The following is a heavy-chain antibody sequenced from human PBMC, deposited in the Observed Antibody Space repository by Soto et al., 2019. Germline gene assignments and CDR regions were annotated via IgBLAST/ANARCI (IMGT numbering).Heavy chain of an antibody. CDR3: APGRRGSGSYYPPDAFDI. CDR1: GGSISSGDYY. J-gene: IGHJ3*02. D-gene: IGHD3-10*01. CDR2: IYYSGST. V-gene: IGHV4-30-4*01. Sequence: SETLSLTCTVSGGSISSGDYYWSWIRQPPGKGLEWIEYIYYSGSTYYNPSLQTRVTISLDKSKSQFSLKLNSVTAADSAVYYCAPGRRGSGSYYPPDAFDIWGQGTMVTVSS.